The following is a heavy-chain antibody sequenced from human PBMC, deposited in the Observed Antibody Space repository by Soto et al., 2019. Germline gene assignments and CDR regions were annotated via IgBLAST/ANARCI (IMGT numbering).Heavy chain of an antibody. CDR1: GFTFSSYA. CDR2: ISYDGSNK. Sequence: QVQLVESGGGVVQPGRSLRLSCAASGFTFSSYAMHWVRQAPGKGLEWVAVISYDGSNKYYADSVKGRFTISRDNSKNPLYLQMNSLRAEDTAVYYCARDYGILWYFDLWGRGTLVTVSS. J-gene: IGHJ2*01. D-gene: IGHD2-21*01. V-gene: IGHV3-30-3*01. CDR3: ARDYGILWYFDL.